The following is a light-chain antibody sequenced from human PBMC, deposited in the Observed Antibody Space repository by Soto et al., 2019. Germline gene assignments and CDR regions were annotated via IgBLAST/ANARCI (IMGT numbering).Light chain of an antibody. J-gene: IGKJ1*01. CDR2: KAS. CDR1: QSISSW. Sequence: DIQMTQSPSTLSASVGDRVTITCRASQSISSWLAWYQQKPGKAPKLQNYKASSLESGVPARFSGSGSGREFTLTISSLQPDDFATYYCQQYNSYSWKFGQGTKVEIK. V-gene: IGKV1-5*03. CDR3: QQYNSYSWK.